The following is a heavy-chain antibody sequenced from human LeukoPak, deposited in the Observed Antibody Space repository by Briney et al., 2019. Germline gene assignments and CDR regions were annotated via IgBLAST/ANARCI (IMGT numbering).Heavy chain of an antibody. D-gene: IGHD3-10*01. J-gene: IGHJ3*02. CDR2: MNPNSGNT. Sequence: ASVKVSCKASGYTFTSYDINWVRQATGQGLEWMGWMNPNSGNTGYAQKFQGRVTMTRNTSISTAYMELSSLRSEDTAVYYCARDRNLLWFGEPLFGAFDIWGQGTMVTVSS. V-gene: IGHV1-8*01. CDR1: GYTFTSYD. CDR3: ARDRNLLWFGEPLFGAFDI.